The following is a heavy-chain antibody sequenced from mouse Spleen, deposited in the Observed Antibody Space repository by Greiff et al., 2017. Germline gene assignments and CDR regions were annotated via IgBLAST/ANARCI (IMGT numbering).Heavy chain of an antibody. CDR2: IYPGSGNT. CDR3: AREDDYYYAMDY. V-gene: IGHV1-77*01. D-gene: IGHD2-13*01. Sequence: VMLVESGAELARPGASVKLSCKASGYTFTDYYINWVKQRTGQGLEWIGEIYPGSGNTYYNEKFKGKATLTADKSSSTAYMQLSSLTSEDSAVYFCAREDDYYYAMDYWGQGTSVTVSS. CDR1: GYTFTDYY. J-gene: IGHJ4*01.